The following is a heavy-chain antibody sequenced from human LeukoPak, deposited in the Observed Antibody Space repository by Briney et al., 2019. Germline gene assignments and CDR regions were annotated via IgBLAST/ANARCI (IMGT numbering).Heavy chain of an antibody. CDR3: ARDGVSSGYGDYVAWFDP. J-gene: IGHJ5*02. CDR2: ISSSSSTI. V-gene: IGHV3-48*01. CDR1: GCTFGSYS. Sequence: PGGSLRLSCAASGCTFGSYSMNWVRQAPGKGLEGVSYISSSSSTIYYADSVKGRFTISRDNAKSSLYLQMNSLRAEDTAVYYCARDGVSSGYGDYVAWFDPWGQGTLVTVSS. D-gene: IGHD4-17*01.